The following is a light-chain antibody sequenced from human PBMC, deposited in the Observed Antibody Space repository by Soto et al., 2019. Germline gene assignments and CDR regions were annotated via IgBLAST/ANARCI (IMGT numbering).Light chain of an antibody. Sequence: QSALTQPASVSASPGQSITISCTGTSSDVGDYNVVSWYQQRPGEAPKLIIYYVSQRPSGVPVRFSASKSGNTASLTISGLQADDEADYYCCSRGASFNWVFGGGTKVTVL. CDR3: CSRGASFNWV. J-gene: IGLJ3*02. CDR1: SSDVGDYNV. CDR2: YVS. V-gene: IGLV2-11*01.